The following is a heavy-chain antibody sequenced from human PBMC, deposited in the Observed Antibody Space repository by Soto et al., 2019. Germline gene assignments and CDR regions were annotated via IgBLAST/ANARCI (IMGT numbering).Heavy chain of an antibody. CDR2: IIPIFGTA. D-gene: IGHD4-4*01. Sequence: SVKVSCKASGGTFSSYAISWVRQAPGQGLEWMGGIIPIFGTANYAQKFQGRVTITADKSTSTAYMELSSLRSEDTAVYYCARKTPTVDWFDPWGQGTLVTVSS. J-gene: IGHJ5*02. V-gene: IGHV1-69*06. CDR3: ARKTPTVDWFDP. CDR1: GGTFSSYA.